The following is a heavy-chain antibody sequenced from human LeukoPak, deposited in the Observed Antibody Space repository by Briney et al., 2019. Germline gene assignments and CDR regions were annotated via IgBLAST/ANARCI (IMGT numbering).Heavy chain of an antibody. CDR1: GGSISSGSYY. V-gene: IGHV4-61*02. CDR3: ARAPRAMTTVTKSDMYYFDY. D-gene: IGHD4-17*01. Sequence: KASETLSLTCTVSGGSISSGSYYWSWIRQPAGKGLEWIGRIYTSGSTNYNPSLKSRVTISVDTSKNQFSLKLSSVTAADTAVYYCARAPRAMTTVTKSDMYYFDYWGQGTLVTVSS. J-gene: IGHJ4*02. CDR2: IYTSGST.